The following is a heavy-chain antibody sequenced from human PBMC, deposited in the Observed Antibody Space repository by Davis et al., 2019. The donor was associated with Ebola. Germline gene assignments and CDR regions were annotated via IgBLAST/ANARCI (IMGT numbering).Heavy chain of an antibody. CDR3: ARSCSVSCSSFDS. Sequence: SETLSLTCAVYGGSFSGYYWSWIRQPPGKGLEWLGEINRIGSTNYNPSLKSRLTISVDTSKNQFSLKLTPVTAADTAVYYCARSCSVSCSSFDSWGQGTPVTVSS. CDR2: INRIGST. V-gene: IGHV4-34*01. D-gene: IGHD2-15*01. J-gene: IGHJ4*02. CDR1: GGSFSGYY.